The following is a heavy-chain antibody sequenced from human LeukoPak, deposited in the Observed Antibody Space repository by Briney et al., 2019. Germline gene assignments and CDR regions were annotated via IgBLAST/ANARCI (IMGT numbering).Heavy chain of an antibody. D-gene: IGHD6-19*01. CDR1: GGSLSSGNYY. CDR2: IYYSGST. J-gene: IGHJ4*02. Sequence: SETLSLTCTVSGGSLSSGNYYWGWIRQPPGMGLEWIGSIYYSGSTFYNPSLKSRVTISADKSKNQFSLKLSSVTAADTAVYYCAGTIAVADMSFPYFDYWGQGTLVTVSS. V-gene: IGHV4-39*01. CDR3: AGTIAVADMSFPYFDY.